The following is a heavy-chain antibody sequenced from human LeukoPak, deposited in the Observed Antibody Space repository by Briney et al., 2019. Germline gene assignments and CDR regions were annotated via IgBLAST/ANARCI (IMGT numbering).Heavy chain of an antibody. J-gene: IGHJ4*02. V-gene: IGHV3-48*03. CDR2: ISPSGSTK. Sequence: GRSLRLSCAASGFSFSSYGMNWVRHAPGKGLEWVSNISPSGSTKYYADSVKGRFTVSRDNAKNSLYLQMNSLRAGDTGVYYCTKLAVASADSWGQGTLVTVSS. CDR1: GFSFSSYG. D-gene: IGHD6-19*01. CDR3: TKLAVASADS.